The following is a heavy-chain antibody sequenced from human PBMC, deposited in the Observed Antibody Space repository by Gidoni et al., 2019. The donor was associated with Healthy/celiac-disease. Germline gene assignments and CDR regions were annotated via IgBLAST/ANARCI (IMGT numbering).Heavy chain of an antibody. CDR1: GGTFSSYA. Sequence: QVQLVQSGAEVKKPGSSVKVSCKASGGTFSSYAISWVRQAPGQGLEWMGGIIPIFGTANYAQKFQGRVTITADESTSTAYMELSSLRSEDTAVYYCARDTGAGGIVGAVDAFDIWGQGTMVTVSS. CDR3: ARDTGAGGIVGAVDAFDI. J-gene: IGHJ3*02. D-gene: IGHD1-26*01. CDR2: IIPIFGTA. V-gene: IGHV1-69*01.